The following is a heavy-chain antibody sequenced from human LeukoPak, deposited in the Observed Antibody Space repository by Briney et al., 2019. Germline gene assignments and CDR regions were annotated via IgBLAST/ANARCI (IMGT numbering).Heavy chain of an antibody. J-gene: IGHJ3*02. Sequence: SVKVSCKASGGTFSSYAISWVRQAPGQGLEWMGGIIPILGTANYAQKFQGRVTITADESTSTAYMELSSLRSEDTAVYYCATPYDTHDAFDIWGQGTMVTVSS. D-gene: IGHD3-9*01. CDR2: IIPILGTA. CDR3: ATPYDTHDAFDI. V-gene: IGHV1-69*13. CDR1: GGTFSSYA.